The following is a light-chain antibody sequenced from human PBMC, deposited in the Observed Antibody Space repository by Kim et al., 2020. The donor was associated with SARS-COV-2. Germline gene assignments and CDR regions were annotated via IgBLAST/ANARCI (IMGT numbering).Light chain of an antibody. Sequence: LGQTVRITCQGDSRKSYYASWYQQKPGQAPVLVIYGKNNRTSGIPDRFSGSSSGNTASLTITGAQAEDEADYYCNSRDSSGNHHYVFGTGTKVTVL. CDR2: GKN. CDR1: SRKSYY. J-gene: IGLJ1*01. CDR3: NSRDSSGNHHYV. V-gene: IGLV3-19*01.